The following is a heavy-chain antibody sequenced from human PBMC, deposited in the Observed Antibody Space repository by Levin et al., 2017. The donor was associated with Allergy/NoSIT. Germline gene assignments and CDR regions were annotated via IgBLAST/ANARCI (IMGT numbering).Heavy chain of an antibody. CDR1: GFTFSSYS. D-gene: IGHD6-19*01. Sequence: PGGSLRLSCAASGFTFSSYSMNWVRQAPGKGLEWVSSISSSSSYIYYADSVKGRFTISRDNAKNSLYLQMNSLRAEDTAVYYCARDPRKRIAVAGTSVDYWGQGTLVTVSS. J-gene: IGHJ4*02. V-gene: IGHV3-21*01. CDR2: ISSSSSYI. CDR3: ARDPRKRIAVAGTSVDY.